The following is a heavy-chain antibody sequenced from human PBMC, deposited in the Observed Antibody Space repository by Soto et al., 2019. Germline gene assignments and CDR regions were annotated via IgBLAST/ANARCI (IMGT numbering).Heavy chain of an antibody. Sequence: QVHLEESGPRLVKPSGTLSLTCVVSSGSISSNWWSWVRQPPGKGLEWIGEIYHSGSTNYNPSLQSRVTISVDQSRTYFSLDLSSVTAADTAVYYCSIQTYSYAWHHWGQGIQVTVSS. V-gene: IGHV4-4*02. D-gene: IGHD5-18*01. J-gene: IGHJ5*02. CDR1: SGSISSNW. CDR3: SIQTYSYAWHH. CDR2: IYHSGST.